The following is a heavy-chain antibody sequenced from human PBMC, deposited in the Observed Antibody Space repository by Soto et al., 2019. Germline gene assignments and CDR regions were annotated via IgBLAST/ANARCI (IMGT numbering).Heavy chain of an antibody. V-gene: IGHV3-21*01. D-gene: IGHD2-15*01. CDR2: ISSSSSYI. CDR3: ARVVGHCSGGSCSGY. J-gene: IGHJ4*02. Sequence: EVQLVESGGGLVKPGGSLRLSCAASGFTFSSYSMNWVRQAPGKGLEWVSSISSSSSYIYYADSVKGRFTISRDNAKNSLYVQMNSLRAEETAVYYCARVVGHCSGGSCSGYWGQGTLVTVSS. CDR1: GFTFSSYS.